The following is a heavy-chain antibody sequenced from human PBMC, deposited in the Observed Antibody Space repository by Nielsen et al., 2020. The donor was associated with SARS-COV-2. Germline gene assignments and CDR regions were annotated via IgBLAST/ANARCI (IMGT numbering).Heavy chain of an antibody. J-gene: IGHJ3*02. CDR1: GYTSTSYG. V-gene: IGHV1-18*01. CDR2: ISAYNGNT. D-gene: IGHD6-13*01. CDR3: ARISVSSWLKTGAFDI. Sequence: ASVKVSCKASGYTSTSYGISWVRQAPGQGLEWMGWISAYNGNTNYAQKLQGRVTMTTDTSTSTAYMELRSLRSDDTAVYYCARISVSSWLKTGAFDIWGQGIMVTVSS.